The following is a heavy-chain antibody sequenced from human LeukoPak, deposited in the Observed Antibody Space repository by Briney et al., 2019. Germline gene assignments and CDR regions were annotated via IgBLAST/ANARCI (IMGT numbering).Heavy chain of an antibody. Sequence: PGGSLRLSCAASGFSFSAYWMTWVRQAPGTGLEWVANINPAGSETYYVDPVKGRFSISRDNAKNLVYLQMNSLRAEDTAGDQCARFGYVAAVDVWGQGTPVTVSS. CDR3: ARFGYVAAVDV. J-gene: IGHJ4*02. CDR1: GFSFSAYW. V-gene: IGHV3-7*01. CDR2: INPAGSET. D-gene: IGHD2-15*01.